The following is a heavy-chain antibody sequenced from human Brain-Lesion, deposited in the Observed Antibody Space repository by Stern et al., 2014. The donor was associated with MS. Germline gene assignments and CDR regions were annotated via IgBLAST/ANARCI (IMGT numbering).Heavy chain of an antibody. CDR2: INPNTGGT. D-gene: IGHD3-3*01. CDR3: ARDQRGITIFGVVTDYYYLGMDV. V-gene: IGHV1-2*02. CDR1: GYIFTGYY. Sequence: QVQLVQSGAEVKKPGASVKVSCKTSGYIFTGYYIHWVRQAPGQGLEWMAWINPNTGGTTYAQKFQGRVTMSRDTSSSTAYVEMSSLTSDDTAVYYCARDQRGITIFGVVTDYYYLGMDVWGQGTTVTVSS. J-gene: IGHJ6*02.